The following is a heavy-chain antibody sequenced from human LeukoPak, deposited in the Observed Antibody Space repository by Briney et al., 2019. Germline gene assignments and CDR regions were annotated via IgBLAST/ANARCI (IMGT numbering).Heavy chain of an antibody. D-gene: IGHD6-13*01. CDR2: INDNGDTT. CDR1: GFTFSNYA. J-gene: IGHJ3*02. Sequence: GGSLRLSCAASGFTFSNYAFHWVRQAPGKGLEYVSAINDNGDTTYYADSVKGRFTISRDISKNTLFLQMGSLRTEDMAVYYCAKGHRSSWFDAFDIWGQGIMVTVSS. V-gene: IGHV3-64*02. CDR3: AKGHRSSWFDAFDI.